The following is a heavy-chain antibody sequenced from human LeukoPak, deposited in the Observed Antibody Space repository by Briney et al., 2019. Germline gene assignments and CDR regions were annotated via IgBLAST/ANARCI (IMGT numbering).Heavy chain of an antibody. CDR3: AKDVRTMIRGTFDP. D-gene: IGHD3-10*01. V-gene: IGHV3-23*01. J-gene: IGHJ5*02. CDR2: ISGSGDST. Sequence: GGSLRLSCATSGFTFSSYAMSWVRQAPGKGLEWVSAISGSGDSTYYADSVKGRFTISRDNSKKTLYLQMSSLRAEDTAIYYCAKDVRTMIRGTFDPWGQGTLVTVSS. CDR1: GFTFSSYA.